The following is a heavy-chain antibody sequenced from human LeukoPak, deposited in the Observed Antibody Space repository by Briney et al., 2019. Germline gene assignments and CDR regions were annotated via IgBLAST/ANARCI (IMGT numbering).Heavy chain of an antibody. D-gene: IGHD3-3*01. J-gene: IGHJ6*04. CDR3: AREYYDFWRGYSPLDV. CDR1: GYTFTGYY. CDR2: INPNSGGT. V-gene: IGHV1-2*02. Sequence: SVKVSCKASGYTFTGYYMHWVRQAPGQGLEWMGLINPNSGGTNYAQKFQGRVTMTRDTSISTAYMELSRLRSDDTAVYYCAREYYDFWRGYSPLDVWGKGTTVTVSS.